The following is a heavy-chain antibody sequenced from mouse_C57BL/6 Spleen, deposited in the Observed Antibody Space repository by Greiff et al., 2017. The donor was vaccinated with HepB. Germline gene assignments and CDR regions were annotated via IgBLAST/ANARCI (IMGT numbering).Heavy chain of an antibody. Sequence: QVQLQQPGAELVKPGASVKLSCKASGYTFTSYWMQWVKQRPGQGLEWIGEIDPSDSYTNYNQKFKGKATMTVDTSSSTAYMQLSSLTSEDSAVYYCTTRETFALLDVWGTGTTVTVSS. D-gene: IGHD2-1*01. V-gene: IGHV1-50*01. J-gene: IGHJ1*03. CDR1: GYTFTSYW. CDR2: IDPSDSYT. CDR3: TTRETFALLDV.